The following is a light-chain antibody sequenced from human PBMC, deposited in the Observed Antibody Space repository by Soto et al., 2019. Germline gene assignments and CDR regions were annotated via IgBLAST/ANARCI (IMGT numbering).Light chain of an antibody. V-gene: IGKV3-20*01. CDR3: QQYTSSSGYT. CDR1: QSVATQX. J-gene: IGKJ2*01. Sequence: DIVLTQSPGTLSLSPGERATLSCRASQSVATQXXTWSQQRPGQATRVLIYXXSPXATGIPDRFSGSGSGTXFXLXXXXXXPXXFAVYYCQQYTSSSGYTFGQGTKLEIK. CDR2: XXS.